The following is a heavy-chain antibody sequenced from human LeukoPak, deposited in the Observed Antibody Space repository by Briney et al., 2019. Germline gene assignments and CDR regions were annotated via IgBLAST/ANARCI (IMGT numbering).Heavy chain of an antibody. V-gene: IGHV4-61*02. Sequence: PSQTLSLTCTVSGGSISSGSYYWSWIRQPAGKGLEWIGRIYTSGSTNYNPSLKSRVTISVDTSKNQFSLKLSSVTAADTAVYYCARNPDSSGPRVSGMDVWGQGTTVTVSS. CDR2: IYTSGST. D-gene: IGHD3-22*01. CDR1: GGSISSGSYY. J-gene: IGHJ6*02. CDR3: ARNPDSSGPRVSGMDV.